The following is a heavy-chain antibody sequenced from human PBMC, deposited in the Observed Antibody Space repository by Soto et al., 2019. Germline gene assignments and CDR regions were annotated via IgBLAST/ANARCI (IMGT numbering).Heavy chain of an antibody. CDR1: GGSISSGGYS. CDR3: AAGGGLPRYY. D-gene: IGHD5-12*01. V-gene: IGHV4-30-2*01. CDR2: IYHSGST. Sequence: QLQLQESGSGLVKPSQTLSLTCAVSGGSISSGGYSWSWIRQPPGKGLEWIGYIYHSGSTYYNPSLTRRVTLSVDRSKNQFSRKLSSVTAADTAVYYCAAGGGLPRYYWGQGTLVTVSS. J-gene: IGHJ4*02.